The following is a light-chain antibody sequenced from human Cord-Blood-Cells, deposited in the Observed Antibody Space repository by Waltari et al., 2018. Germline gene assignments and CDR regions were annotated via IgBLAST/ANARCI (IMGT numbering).Light chain of an antibody. Sequence: QSALTQPASVSGSPGQSITISCTGTSSDVGGYNYVSRYQQHPSKAPKLMIYDVSKRPSGVSNRFSGSKSGNTASLTISGLQAEDEADYYCSSYTSSSTYVLGTGTKVTVL. J-gene: IGLJ1*01. CDR1: SSDVGGYNY. CDR3: SSYTSSSTYV. V-gene: IGLV2-14*01. CDR2: DVS.